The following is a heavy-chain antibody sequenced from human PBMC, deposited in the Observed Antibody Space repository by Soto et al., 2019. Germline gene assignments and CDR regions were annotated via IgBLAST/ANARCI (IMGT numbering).Heavy chain of an antibody. CDR3: AREQYSSSWGTYYLDY. CDR2: IYYSGST. D-gene: IGHD6-13*01. J-gene: IGHJ4*02. CDR1: GGSISSYY. Sequence: PSETLSLTCTVSGGSISSYYWSWIRQPPGKGLEWIGYIYYSGSTNYNPSLKSRVTISVDTSKNQFSLKLSSVTAADTAVYYCAREQYSSSWGTYYLDYWGQGTLVTVSS. V-gene: IGHV4-59*01.